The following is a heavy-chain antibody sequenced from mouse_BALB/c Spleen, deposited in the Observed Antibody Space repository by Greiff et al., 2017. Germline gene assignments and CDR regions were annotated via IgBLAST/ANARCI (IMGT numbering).Heavy chain of an antibody. J-gene: IGHJ4*01. CDR3: TRNLGMDY. CDR1: GYTFTSYW. CDR2: IYPGSGST. Sequence: KQPGSELVRPGASVKLSCKASGYTFTSYWMHWVKQRPGQGLEWIGNIYPGSGSTNYDEKFKSKATLTVDTSSSTAYMQLSSLTSEDSAVYYCTRNLGMDYWGQGTSVTVSS. V-gene: IGHV1S22*01.